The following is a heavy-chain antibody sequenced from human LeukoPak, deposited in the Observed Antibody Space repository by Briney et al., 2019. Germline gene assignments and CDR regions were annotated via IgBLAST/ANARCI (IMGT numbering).Heavy chain of an antibody. CDR2: ISYDGSNK. V-gene: IGHV3-30*04. CDR1: GFTFSSYA. CDR3: AREADSSGWYKYYFDY. J-gene: IGHJ4*02. D-gene: IGHD6-19*01. Sequence: GGSPRLSCAASGFTFSSYAMHWVRQAPGKGLEWVAVISYDGSNKYYADSVKGRFTISRDNSKNTLYLQMNSLRAEDTAVYYCAREADSSGWYKYYFDYWGQGTLVTVSS.